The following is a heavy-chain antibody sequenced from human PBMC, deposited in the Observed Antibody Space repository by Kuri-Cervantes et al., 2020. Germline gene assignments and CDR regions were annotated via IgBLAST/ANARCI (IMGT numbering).Heavy chain of an antibody. Sequence: GGSLRLSCAASGFTFSGSAMHWVRQASGKGLEWVGRIRSKANSYATAYAASVKGRFTISRDNSKNTLYLQMNSLRAEDTAVYYCETSGGSPYGGYWGQGTLVTVSS. CDR2: IRSKANSYAT. CDR1: GFTFSGSA. CDR3: ETSGGSPYGGY. J-gene: IGHJ4*02. D-gene: IGHD2-15*01. V-gene: IGHV3-73*01.